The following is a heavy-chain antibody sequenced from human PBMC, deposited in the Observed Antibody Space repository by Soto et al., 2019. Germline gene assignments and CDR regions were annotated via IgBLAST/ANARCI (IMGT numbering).Heavy chain of an antibody. CDR3: ARGLISSVSVQRTSPEYNPNWFDP. Sequence: ASVKVSCKASGYTFTGYYMHWVRQAPGQGLEWMGWLNPNSGGTNYAQKFQGRVTMTRDTSISTAYMELSRLRSDDTAVYYCARGLISSVSVQRTSPEYNPNWFDPWGQGTLVTVSS. CDR2: LNPNSGGT. D-gene: IGHD1-1*01. V-gene: IGHV1-2*02. CDR1: GYTFTGYY. J-gene: IGHJ5*02.